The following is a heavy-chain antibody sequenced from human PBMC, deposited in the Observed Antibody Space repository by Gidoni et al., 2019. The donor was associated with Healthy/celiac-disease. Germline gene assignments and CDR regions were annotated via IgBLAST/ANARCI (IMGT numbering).Heavy chain of an antibody. D-gene: IGHD3-22*01. J-gene: IGHJ4*02. CDR1: GFTFSSYG. Sequence: QVQLVESGGGVVQPGRSLRLSCAASGFTFSSYGMHWVRQAPGKGLEWVAVISYDGSNKYYADSVKGRFTISRDNSKNTLYLQMNSLRAEDTAVYYCAKDEGSYYYDSSGLGWGQGTLVTVSS. CDR2: ISYDGSNK. V-gene: IGHV3-30*18. CDR3: AKDEGSYYYDSSGLG.